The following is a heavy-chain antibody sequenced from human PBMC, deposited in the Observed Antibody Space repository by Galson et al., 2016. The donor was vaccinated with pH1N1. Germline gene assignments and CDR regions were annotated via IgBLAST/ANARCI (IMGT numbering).Heavy chain of an antibody. V-gene: IGHV3-7*01. CDR3: ATEDYYTSLY. D-gene: IGHD1-26*01. CDR1: GFIFSDYW. Sequence: SLRLSCAASGFIFSDYWMSWVPQAPGKGLEWVAKINQDGSRKYYVDSMKGRCTISRDNAENSLSLQMNSLRVEDTALYYCATEDYYTSLYWGQGIPVTVSS. CDR2: INQDGSRK. J-gene: IGHJ4*02.